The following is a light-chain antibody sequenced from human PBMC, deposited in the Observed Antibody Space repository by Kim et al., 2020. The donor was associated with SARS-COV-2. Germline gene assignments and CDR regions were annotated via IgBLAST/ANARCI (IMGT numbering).Light chain of an antibody. Sequence: EIVMTQSPATLSVSPGERVTLSCRASESITTNLAWYQQQPGQAPRFLIYGASTRATGIPARFSGSGSGIEFTLTISSLQAEDSAVYYCQQYKDWPPWTFGQGTKVDIK. J-gene: IGKJ1*01. CDR3: QQYKDWPPWT. V-gene: IGKV3-15*01. CDR1: ESITTN. CDR2: GAS.